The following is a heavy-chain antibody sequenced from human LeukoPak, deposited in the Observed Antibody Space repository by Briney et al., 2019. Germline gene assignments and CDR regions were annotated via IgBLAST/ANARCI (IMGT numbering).Heavy chain of an antibody. J-gene: IGHJ4*02. CDR2: IYYSGST. CDR1: GGXISSYY. CDR3: ARVGTVDTAMVTPYYFDY. V-gene: IGHV4-59*01. Sequence: SETLSLTCTVSGGXISSYYWSWIRQPPGKGLEWIGGIYYSGSTNYNPSLKSRVTISVDTSKNQFSLKLSSVTAADTAVYYCARVGTVDTAMVTPYYFDYWGQGTLVTVSS. D-gene: IGHD5-18*01.